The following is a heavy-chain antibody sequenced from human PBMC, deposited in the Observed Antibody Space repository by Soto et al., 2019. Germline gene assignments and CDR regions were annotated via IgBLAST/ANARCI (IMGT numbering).Heavy chain of an antibody. CDR1: GHTLTEFS. D-gene: IGHD3-10*01. CDR3: VRAHALGFSNWFDP. V-gene: IGHV1-24*01. CDR2: FDPEGGEA. Sequence: ASVKVSCKISGHTLTEFSIHWVRQAPGKGLEWMGGFDPEGGEAIYAQKFLGRVTMSADTSASTAYMDLARLKSDDTAVYYCVRAHALGFSNWFDPWGRGTLVTVSS. J-gene: IGHJ5*02.